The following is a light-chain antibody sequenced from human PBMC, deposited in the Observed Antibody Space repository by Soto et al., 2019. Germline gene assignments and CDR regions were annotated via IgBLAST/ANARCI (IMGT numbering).Light chain of an antibody. J-gene: IGKJ1*01. CDR2: AAS. Sequence: NQITLSAAPLSTTQGDRVTITCRASQSISSYLNWYQQKPGKAPKLLIYAASSLQSGVPSRFNGSGSGTDFTLTISSLQPEDVATYYCQKYNSAPMTFGQGTKVDI. V-gene: IGKV1-39*01. CDR1: QSISSY. CDR3: QKYNSAPMT.